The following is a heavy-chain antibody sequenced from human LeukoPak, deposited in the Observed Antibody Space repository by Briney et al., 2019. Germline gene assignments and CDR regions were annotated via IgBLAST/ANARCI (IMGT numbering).Heavy chain of an antibody. D-gene: IGHD5-18*01. CDR3: ARGIQLYDH. V-gene: IGHV1-2*02. J-gene: IGHJ5*02. CDR2: MKPNSGGT. Sequence: ASVKVSGKASRYTVTGYYMHWVRQAPGQGLEWLGWMKPNSGGTNYAQKLQGRVTMTREKSISTAYMELSRLRSDDTAVYYCARGIQLYDHRGQGTLVSVSS. CDR1: RYTVTGYY.